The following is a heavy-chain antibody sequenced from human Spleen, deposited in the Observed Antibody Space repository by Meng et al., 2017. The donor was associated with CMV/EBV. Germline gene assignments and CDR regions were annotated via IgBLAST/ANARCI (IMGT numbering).Heavy chain of an antibody. D-gene: IGHD5-12*01. CDR3: AGGPGYSYGLDS. Sequence: SETLSLTCTVSGGSISSSSYYWGWIRQPPGKGLEWIGSIYYSGSTYYNPSLKSRVTISVDTSKNQFSLKLSSVTAADTAVYYCAGGPGYSYGLDSWGHGLLVTVSS. CDR1: GGSISSSSYY. CDR2: IYYSGST. J-gene: IGHJ4*03. V-gene: IGHV4-39*01.